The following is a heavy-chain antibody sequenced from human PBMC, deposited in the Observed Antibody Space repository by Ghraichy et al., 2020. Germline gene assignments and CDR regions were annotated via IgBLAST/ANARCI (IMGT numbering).Heavy chain of an antibody. D-gene: IGHD3-9*01. CDR2: ISSSSSTI. J-gene: IGHJ3*02. Sequence: GGSLRLSCAASGFTFSSYSMNWVRQAPGKGLEWVSYISSSSSTIYYADSVKGRFTISRDNAKNSLYLQMNSLRDEDTAVYYCARDSVTYYDILTGLDAFDIWGQGKMVTVSS. CDR1: GFTFSSYS. V-gene: IGHV3-48*02. CDR3: ARDSVTYYDILTGLDAFDI.